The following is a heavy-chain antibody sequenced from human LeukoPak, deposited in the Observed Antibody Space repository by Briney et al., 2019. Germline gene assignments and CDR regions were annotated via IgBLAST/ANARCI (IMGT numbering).Heavy chain of an antibody. CDR3: ARVSVPQAG. CDR1: GGSFSGYY. Sequence: PSETLSLTCAVYGGSFSGYYWSWIRQPPGKGLEWIGEINHSGSTNYNPSLKSRVTISVDTSKNQFSLKLSSVTAADTAVYYCARVSVPQAGWGQGTLVTVPS. CDR2: INHSGST. J-gene: IGHJ4*02. V-gene: IGHV4-34*01.